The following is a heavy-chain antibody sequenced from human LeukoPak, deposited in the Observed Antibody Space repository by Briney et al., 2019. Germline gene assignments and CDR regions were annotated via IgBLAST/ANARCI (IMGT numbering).Heavy chain of an antibody. D-gene: IGHD1-26*01. V-gene: IGHV1-69-2*01. J-gene: IGHJ4*02. CDR2: VDPEDGET. CDR1: VYTFTDYY. CDR3: ATAETPSGSYGY. Sequence: ASVKVSFKVSVYTFTDYYMHWVQQAPGKGLEWMGLVDPEDGETIYAEKFQGRVIITADTSTDTAYMELSSLRSEDTAVYYCATAETPSGSYGYWGQGTLVTVSS.